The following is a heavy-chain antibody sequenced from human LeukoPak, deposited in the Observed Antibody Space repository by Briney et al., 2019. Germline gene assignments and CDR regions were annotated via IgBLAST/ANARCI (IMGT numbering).Heavy chain of an antibody. J-gene: IGHJ6*02. CDR1: GYTFTSYD. Sequence: GASVKVSCKASGYTFTSYDTNWVRQATGQGLEWMGWMNPNSGNTGYAQKFQGRVTMTRNTSISTAYMELSSLRSEDTAVYYCARGGRYSSSWYTYYYYYYGMDVWGQGTTVTVSS. CDR3: ARGGRYSSSWYTYYYYYYGMDV. CDR2: MNPNSGNT. D-gene: IGHD6-13*01. V-gene: IGHV1-8*01.